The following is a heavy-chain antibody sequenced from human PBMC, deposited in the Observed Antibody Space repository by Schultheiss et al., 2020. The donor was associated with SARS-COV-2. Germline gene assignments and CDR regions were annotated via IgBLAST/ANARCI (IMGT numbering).Heavy chain of an antibody. J-gene: IGHJ4*02. CDR3: ARDGVAVAGTSRCYD. CDR1: GFTFDDYA. D-gene: IGHD6-19*01. Sequence: GGSLRLSCAASGFTFDDYAMHWVRQAPGKGLEWVSAISGSGGSTYYADSVKGRFTISRDNAKNSLYLQMNSLRAEDTAVYYCARDGVAVAGTSRCYDWGQGTLVTVSS. CDR2: ISGSGGST. V-gene: IGHV3-20*04.